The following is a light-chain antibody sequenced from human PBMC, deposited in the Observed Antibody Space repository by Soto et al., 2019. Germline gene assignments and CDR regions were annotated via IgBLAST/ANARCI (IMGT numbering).Light chain of an antibody. J-gene: IGKJ1*01. CDR2: DAS. V-gene: IGKV1-5*01. CDR1: QSISTW. CDR3: QQYNTFSPWT. Sequence: DIQMTQSPSTLSASVGDRLTITCRASQSISTWLAWYQQRPGKAPKLLISDASNLESGVPSRFSGSGSGTEFTLTISSLQPDDFATYYCQQYNTFSPWTFGQGTKVDIK.